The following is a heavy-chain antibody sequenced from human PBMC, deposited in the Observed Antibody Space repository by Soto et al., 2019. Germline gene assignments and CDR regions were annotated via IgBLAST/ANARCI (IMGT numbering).Heavy chain of an antibody. D-gene: IGHD6-13*01. CDR3: ARESAAENKWVDY. V-gene: IGHV4-30-4*01. CDR1: GGSISSGDYY. J-gene: IGHJ4*02. Sequence: QVQLQESGPGLVKPSQTLSLTCTVSGGSISSGDYYWSWIRQPPGKGLEWIGYIYYSGSTYYNPSLKSLVTISVDTSKNQFSLKLSSVTAADTAVYYCARESAAENKWVDYWGQGTLVTVSS. CDR2: IYYSGST.